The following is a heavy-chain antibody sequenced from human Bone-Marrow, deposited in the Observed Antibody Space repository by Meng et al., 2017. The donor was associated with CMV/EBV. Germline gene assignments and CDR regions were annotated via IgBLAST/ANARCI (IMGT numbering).Heavy chain of an antibody. J-gene: IGHJ4*02. Sequence: WGTLSLTCAVYGGSFSGYYWSWSCQRPGQGQELMGEINHSGSTNNNPTLKSRVTISVDTSKNQFSLKLSSVVAADTAVDYCARRLITMVRGGFDYWGQGTLVTVSS. V-gene: IGHV4-34*01. CDR2: INHSGST. CDR3: ARRLITMVRGGFDY. CDR1: GGSFSGYY. D-gene: IGHD3-10*01.